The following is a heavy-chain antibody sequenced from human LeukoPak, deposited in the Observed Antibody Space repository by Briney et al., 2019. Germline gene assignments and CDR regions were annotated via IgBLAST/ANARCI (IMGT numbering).Heavy chain of an antibody. CDR3: ARAAPLYDYVGGSYRSDAFDI. V-gene: IGHV3-48*02. Sequence: GGSLRLSCVASGFTFSNYGMNWVRQAPGKGLEWISYISSTSTNVNYADSVKGRFTVSRDNAQNSRSLQMNSLRDGDTAVYYCARAAPLYDYVGGSYRSDAFDIWGQGTMVTVSS. CDR1: GFTFSNYG. J-gene: IGHJ3*02. CDR2: ISSTSTNV. D-gene: IGHD3-16*02.